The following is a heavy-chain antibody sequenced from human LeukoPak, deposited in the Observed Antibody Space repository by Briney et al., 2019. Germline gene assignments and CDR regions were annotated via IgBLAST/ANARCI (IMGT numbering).Heavy chain of an antibody. V-gene: IGHV1-18*01. D-gene: IGHD2-2*02. CDR2: ISAYNGNT. J-gene: IGHJ4*02. Sequence: GASVKVSCKASGYIFTSYGISWVRQAPGQGLEWMGWISAYNGNTNYAQKLQGRVTMTTDTSTSTAYMELRSLRSDDTAVYYCARGAYCSSTSCYNDYWGQGTLVTVSS. CDR1: GYIFTSYG. CDR3: ARGAYCSSTSCYNDY.